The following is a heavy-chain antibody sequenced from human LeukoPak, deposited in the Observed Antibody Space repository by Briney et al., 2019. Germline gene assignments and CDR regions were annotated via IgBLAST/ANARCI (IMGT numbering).Heavy chain of an antibody. CDR1: GYSFTTYW. D-gene: IGHD1-1*01. CDR2: IYPGDSDT. J-gene: IGHJ4*02. V-gene: IGHV5-51*01. CDR3: ARGTGTTGLDFDY. Sequence: GESLKISCKGSGYSFTTYWIGWVRQMPGKGLEWMGVIYPGDSDTRYSPSFQGQVTISADKSISTAYLQWSSLKASDTAMYYCARGTGTTGLDFDYWGQGTLVTVSS.